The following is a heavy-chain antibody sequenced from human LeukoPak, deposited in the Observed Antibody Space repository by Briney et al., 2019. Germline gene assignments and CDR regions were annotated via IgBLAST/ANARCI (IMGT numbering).Heavy chain of an antibody. CDR2: IKQDGSEK. J-gene: IGHJ4*02. CDR1: GFTFSSHW. CDR3: ARRFFDY. D-gene: IGHD3-3*01. V-gene: IGHV3-7*01. Sequence: GGSLRLSCAASGFTFSSHWMSWVRQAPGKGLEWVANIKQDGSEKYYVDSVKGRFTISRDNAKNSLYLQMNSLRAEDTAVYYCARRFFDYWGQGTLVTVSS.